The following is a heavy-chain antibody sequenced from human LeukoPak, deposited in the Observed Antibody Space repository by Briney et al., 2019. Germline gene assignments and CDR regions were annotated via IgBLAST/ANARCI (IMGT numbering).Heavy chain of an antibody. D-gene: IGHD3-3*01. CDR2: INPSGGST. V-gene: IGHV1-46*01. CDR3: ARESITIFGVVTRGWFDP. CDR1: GYTFTSYY. J-gene: IGHJ5*02. Sequence: ASVKVSCKASGYTFTSYYVHWVRQAPGQGLEWMGIINPSGGSTSYAQKFQGRVTMTRDMSTSTVYMELSSLRSEDTAVYYCARESITIFGVVTRGWFDPWGQGTLVTVSS.